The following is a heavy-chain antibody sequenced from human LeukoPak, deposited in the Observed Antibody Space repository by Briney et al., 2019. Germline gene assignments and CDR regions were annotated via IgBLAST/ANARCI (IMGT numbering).Heavy chain of an antibody. D-gene: IGHD5-24*01. CDR3: ARGDVFFDY. Sequence: SETLSLTCTVSGGSISSDYWSWIRQPPGKGLEWIGYIYNSGSTNYNPSLKSRVTISGDTSKNQFSLKLSSVTAADTAVYYCARGDVFFDYWGQGTLVTVSS. V-gene: IGHV4-59*08. CDR2: IYNSGST. J-gene: IGHJ4*02. CDR1: GGSISSDY.